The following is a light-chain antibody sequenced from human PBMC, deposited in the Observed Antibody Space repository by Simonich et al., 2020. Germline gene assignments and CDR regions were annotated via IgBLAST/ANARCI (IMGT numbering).Light chain of an antibody. Sequence: QSARTHPASVSGSPGQSITISCTGTSSDVGGYNYVSWYQQHPGKAPNLMIYDVSNRPSGVSNRFSGSKSGNTASLTISGLQAEDEADYYCSSYTSSSTVVFGGGTKLTVL. CDR2: DVS. V-gene: IGLV2-14*03. CDR1: SSDVGGYNY. CDR3: SSYTSSSTVV. J-gene: IGLJ2*01.